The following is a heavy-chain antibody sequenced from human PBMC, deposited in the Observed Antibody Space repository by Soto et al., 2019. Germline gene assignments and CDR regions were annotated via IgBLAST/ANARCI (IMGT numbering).Heavy chain of an antibody. D-gene: IGHD3-9*01. CDR1: GGTFSSYT. Sequence: QVQLVQSGAEVKKPGSSVKVSCKASGGTFSSYTISWVRQAPGQGLEWMGRIIPILGIANYAQKFQGRVTITADQSPSTDYMELCSLRSEDTAVYYCARGITVYDILLPPYYHCGMDVWGQGTTVTVSS. CDR3: ARGITVYDILLPPYYHCGMDV. J-gene: IGHJ6*02. CDR2: IIPILGIA. V-gene: IGHV1-69*02.